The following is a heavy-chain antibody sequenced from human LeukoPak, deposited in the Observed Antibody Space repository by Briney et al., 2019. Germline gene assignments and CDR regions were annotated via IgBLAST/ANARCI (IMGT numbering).Heavy chain of an antibody. D-gene: IGHD2-8*01. V-gene: IGHV4-39*07. CDR2: IYHSGST. J-gene: IGHJ6*03. Sequence: SETLSPTCTVSGGSISSSSYYWGWIRQPPGKGLEWIGSIYHSGSTNYNPSLKSRVTISVDTSKNQFSLKLSSVTAADTAVYYCARLIHRRGPSARFYMDVWGKGTTVTISS. CDR3: ARLIHRRGPSARFYMDV. CDR1: GGSISSSSYY.